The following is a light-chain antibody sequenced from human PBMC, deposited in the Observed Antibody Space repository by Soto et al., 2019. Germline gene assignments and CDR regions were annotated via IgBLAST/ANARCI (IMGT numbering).Light chain of an antibody. CDR1: SHDVGTYNY. CDR2: DVS. Sequence: QSALTQPASVSGSPGQSITIPCTGTSHDVGTYNYVSWYQQHPGKAPKLLIYDVSYRPSGVSNRFSGSKSGITASLTISGLQAEDEGDYFCNSYTRSSSVVIFGGGTKLTVL. J-gene: IGLJ2*01. V-gene: IGLV2-14*01. CDR3: NSYTRSSSVVI.